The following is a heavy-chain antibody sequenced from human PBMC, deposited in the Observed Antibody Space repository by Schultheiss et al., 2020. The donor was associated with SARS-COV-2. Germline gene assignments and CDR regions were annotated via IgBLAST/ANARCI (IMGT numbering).Heavy chain of an antibody. Sequence: SETLSLTCTVSGGSISSGGYYWSWIRQPPGKGLEWIGEINHSGSTNYNPSLKSRVTISVDTSKNQFSLKLSSVTAADTAVYYCAREHYDFWKPLARGWFDPWGQGTLVTVSS. CDR2: INHSGST. CDR3: AREHYDFWKPLARGWFDP. CDR1: GGSISSGGYY. J-gene: IGHJ5*02. D-gene: IGHD3-3*01. V-gene: IGHV4-39*07.